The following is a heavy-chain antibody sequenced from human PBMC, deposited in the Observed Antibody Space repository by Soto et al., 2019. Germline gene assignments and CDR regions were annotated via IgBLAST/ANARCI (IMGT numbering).Heavy chain of an antibody. CDR2: ISGDRSYI. CDR3: VRDLSAYNWFDL. CDR1: GFTFSSYN. V-gene: IGHV3-21*01. Sequence: EVQLVESGGGLAKPGGSLRLSCAASGFTFSSYNMNWVRQAPGKGLEWVSSISGDRSYIYYADSVKGRFTISRDNAKNSLFLQMNSLRVEDTAVYYCVRDLSAYNWFDLWGPGTLVTVSS. J-gene: IGHJ5*01.